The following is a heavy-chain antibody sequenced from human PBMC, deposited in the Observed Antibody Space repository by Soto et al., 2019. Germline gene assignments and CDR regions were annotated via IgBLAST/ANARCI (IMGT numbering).Heavy chain of an antibody. CDR1: GYNFAGYW. D-gene: IGHD3-3*01. CDR3: ARGGVSPRTFDY. Sequence: PGESLKISCKGSGYNFAGYWIAWVRQMPGKGLELMGIIYPSDSDTRYSASFQRQVTISADKSISSAYLQWRSLGASDTAMYYCARGGVSPRTFDYWGQGTPVTVSS. V-gene: IGHV5-51*01. CDR2: IYPSDSDT. J-gene: IGHJ4*02.